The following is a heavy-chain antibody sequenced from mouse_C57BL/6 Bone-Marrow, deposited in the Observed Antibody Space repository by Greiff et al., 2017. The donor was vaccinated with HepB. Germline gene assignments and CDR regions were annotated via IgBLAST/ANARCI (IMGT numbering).Heavy chain of an antibody. CDR1: GFSLTSYG. J-gene: IGHJ4*01. CDR2: IWSGGST. CDR3: ARMYYGSSYYAMDY. Sequence: QVQLKESGPGLVQPSQSLSITCTVSGFSLTSYGVHWVRQSPGKGLEWLGVIWSGGSTDYNAAFISRLSISKDNSKSQVFFKMNSLQADDTAIYYCARMYYGSSYYAMDYWGQGTSVTVSS. D-gene: IGHD1-1*01. V-gene: IGHV2-2*01.